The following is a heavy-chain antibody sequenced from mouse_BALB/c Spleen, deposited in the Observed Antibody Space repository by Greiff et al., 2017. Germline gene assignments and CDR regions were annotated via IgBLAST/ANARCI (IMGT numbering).Heavy chain of an antibody. D-gene: IGHD1-1*01. CDR2: ISSGSSTI. J-gene: IGHJ2*01. Sequence: EVKLMESGGGLVQPGGSRKLSCAASGFTFSSFGMHWVRQAPEKGLEWVAYISSGSSTIYYADTVKGRFTISRDNPKNTLFLQMTSLRSEDTAMYYCARWGDYAFDYWGQGTTLTVSS. CDR3: ARWGDYAFDY. CDR1: GFTFSSFG. V-gene: IGHV5-17*02.